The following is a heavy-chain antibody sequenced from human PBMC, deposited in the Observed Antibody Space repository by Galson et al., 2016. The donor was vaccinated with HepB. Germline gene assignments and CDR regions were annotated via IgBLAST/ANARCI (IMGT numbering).Heavy chain of an antibody. Sequence: SVKVSCKASGYRFPTYGISWVRQAPRQGLEWLGWISANSGNTIYAQKFQDRVTMTRDTSASTVYMDLRSLRSDDTAVYYCARDVQFRFDYWGQGTLVTVSS. D-gene: IGHD4-11*01. J-gene: IGHJ4*02. V-gene: IGHV1-18*04. CDR1: GYRFPTYG. CDR2: ISANSGNT. CDR3: ARDVQFRFDY.